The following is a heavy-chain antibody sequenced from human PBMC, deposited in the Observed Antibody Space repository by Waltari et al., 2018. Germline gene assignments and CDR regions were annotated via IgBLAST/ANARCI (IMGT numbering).Heavy chain of an antibody. D-gene: IGHD3-22*01. Sequence: QVQLQESGPGLVKPSQTLSLTCTVSGGSISSGGYYWSWIRQHPGKGLEWIGYIYYSGSTYYNPSLKSRVTISVDTSKNQFSLKLSSVTAADTAVYYCARLDYDSSGYYHDAFDIWGQGTMVTVSS. V-gene: IGHV4-31*03. J-gene: IGHJ3*02. CDR3: ARLDYDSSGYYHDAFDI. CDR2: IYYSGST. CDR1: GGSISSGGYY.